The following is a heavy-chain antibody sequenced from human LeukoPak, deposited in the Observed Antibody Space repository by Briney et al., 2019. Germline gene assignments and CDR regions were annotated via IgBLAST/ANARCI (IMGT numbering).Heavy chain of an antibody. CDR3: ARDYADSPTYMEGWYYGMDV. Sequence: GGSLRLSCAAAGFTFSSYSMNWVRQAPGKGLEWVSCISSNSIYIFYADSVKGRFTISRDNAKKSLYLQMNRLRAEDTAVYYCARDYADSPTYMEGWYYGMDVWGQGTSVTVSS. D-gene: IGHD2/OR15-2a*01. J-gene: IGHJ6*02. CDR2: ISSNSIYI. V-gene: IGHV3-21*01. CDR1: GFTFSSYS.